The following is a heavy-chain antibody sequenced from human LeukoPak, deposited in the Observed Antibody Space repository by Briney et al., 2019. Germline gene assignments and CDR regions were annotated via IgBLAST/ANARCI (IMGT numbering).Heavy chain of an antibody. CDR3: ARHYGSAWFAH. CDR2: LNPTASST. D-gene: IGHD6-25*01. Sequence: GESLKIPCNTSGYIFTNYLLAWVRHMPRKGLELVGILNPTASSTKNSASPQRKATFSTDNSISTASLQRSSLRASDTAIYYCARHYGSAWFAHWGQGTQVTVSS. V-gene: IGHV5-51*01. J-gene: IGHJ5*02. CDR1: GYIFTNYL.